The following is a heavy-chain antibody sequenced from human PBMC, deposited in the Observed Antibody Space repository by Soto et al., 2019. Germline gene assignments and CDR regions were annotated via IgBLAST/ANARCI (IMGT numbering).Heavy chain of an antibody. J-gene: IGHJ5*02. CDR1: GFTVSDYG. D-gene: IGHD2-2*01. Sequence: QVQLVESWGGVVQPGRSLRLSCAASGFTVSDYGMNWVRQAPGKGLKWVAVIWYDGSSKYYADSVKGRFTLSRDTSKNTLYLQMNSLRAEDTSVYYCARGPCSSSVYNWFDPWGQGTLVTVSS. CDR3: ARGPCSSSVYNWFDP. CDR2: IWYDGSSK. V-gene: IGHV3-33*01.